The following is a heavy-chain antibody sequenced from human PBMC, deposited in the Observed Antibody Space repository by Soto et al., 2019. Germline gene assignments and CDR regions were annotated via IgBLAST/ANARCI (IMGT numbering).Heavy chain of an antibody. CDR2: LDPSSTYI. CDR1: GFTFSAST. V-gene: IGHV3-21*02. CDR3: VRGSYGDYDS. D-gene: IGHD4-17*01. Sequence: EVQLVESGGGLVKPGGSLRLSCAASGFTFSASTMNWVRQAPGKGLEWVSSLDPSSTYIYYADSVKGRFTLSRDNAKNSLCLRLNSLRADDTALYYCVRGSYGDYDSWGQGTLVTVSS. J-gene: IGHJ5*01.